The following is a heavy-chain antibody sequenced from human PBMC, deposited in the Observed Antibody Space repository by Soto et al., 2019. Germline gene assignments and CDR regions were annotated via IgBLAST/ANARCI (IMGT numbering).Heavy chain of an antibody. D-gene: IGHD2-21*01. J-gene: IGHJ4*02. Sequence: EVQLVESGGGLVQPGGSLRLSCAASGFTFSSYWMHWVRQAPGKGLVWVSRITSDGSSTSYAVSVKGRFTISRDNAKNTRYLQMNSLRAEDTAVYYCASVIPLGYWGQGTLVTVSS. CDR3: ASVIPLGY. V-gene: IGHV3-74*01. CDR1: GFTFSSYW. CDR2: ITSDGSST.